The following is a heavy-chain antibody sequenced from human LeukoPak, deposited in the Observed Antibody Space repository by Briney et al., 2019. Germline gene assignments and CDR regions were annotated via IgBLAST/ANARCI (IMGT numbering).Heavy chain of an antibody. J-gene: IGHJ5*01. CDR3: AKDPETYSSRWFDS. CDR2: LSDNGGSP. D-gene: IGHD2-21*01. Sequence: GGSLRLSCAASGFTFSNYAMSWVRQAPGKGLEWVSSLSDNGGSPCYADSVKGRFTISRDNSKNTLYLHMNSLRVEDTAVYYCAKDPETYSSRWFDSWGQGTLVTVSS. CDR1: GFTFSNYA. V-gene: IGHV3-23*01.